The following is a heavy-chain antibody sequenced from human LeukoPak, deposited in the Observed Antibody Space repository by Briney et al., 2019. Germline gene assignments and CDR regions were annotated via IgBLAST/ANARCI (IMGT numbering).Heavy chain of an antibody. CDR2: ISGSGGST. D-gene: IGHD3-10*01. Sequence: GGSLRLSCAASGFTFSSYAMSWVRQAPGKGLEWVSAISGSGGSTYYADSVKGRFTISRDNSKNTLYLQMNSLRAEDTAVYYCAKGSYGSGSYDGGYYYYYMDVWGKGTTVTVSS. J-gene: IGHJ6*03. CDR3: AKGSYGSGSYDGGYYYYYMDV. CDR1: GFTFSSYA. V-gene: IGHV3-23*01.